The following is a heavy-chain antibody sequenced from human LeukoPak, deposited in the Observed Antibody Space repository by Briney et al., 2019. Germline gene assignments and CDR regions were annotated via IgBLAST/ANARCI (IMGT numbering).Heavy chain of an antibody. CDR1: GYTFTSYY. CDR2: INPSGGST. D-gene: IGHD2-21*01. V-gene: IGHV1-46*01. CDR3: AREGEVIVTDNLFY. J-gene: IGHJ4*02. Sequence: ASVRVSCKASGYTFTSYYMHWVRQAPGQGLEWMGIINPSGGSTTYAQMFQGRVTMTRDTSTRTVYMELSSLRSEDTAAYYCAREGEVIVTDNLFYWGQGTLDTVSS.